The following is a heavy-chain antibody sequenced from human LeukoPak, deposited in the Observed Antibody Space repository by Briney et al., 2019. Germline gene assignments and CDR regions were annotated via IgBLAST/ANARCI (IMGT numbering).Heavy chain of an antibody. CDR3: ARGEYSSSSVWFDP. CDR1: GGSFSGYC. CDR2: INHSGST. Sequence: SETLSLTCAVYGGSFSGYCWSWIRQPPGKGLEWIGEINHSGSTNYNPSLKSRVTISVDTSKKQFSLKLSSVTAADTAVYYCARGEYSSSSVWFDPWGQGTLVTVSS. J-gene: IGHJ5*02. D-gene: IGHD6-6*01. V-gene: IGHV4-34*01.